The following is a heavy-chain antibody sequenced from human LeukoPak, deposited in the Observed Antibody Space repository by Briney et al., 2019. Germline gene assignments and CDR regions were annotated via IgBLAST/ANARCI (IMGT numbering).Heavy chain of an antibody. CDR3: ARARGYSVYYFDY. CDR2: INPSGGST. CDR1: GYTFTTYY. D-gene: IGHD5-18*01. J-gene: IGHJ4*02. V-gene: IGHV1-46*01. Sequence: ASVKVSCKASGYTFTTYYMHWVRQAPGQGLQWMGIINPSGGSTNYAQKFQGRVTITADKSTSTAYMELSSLRSEDTAVYYCARARGYSVYYFDYWGQGTLVTVSS.